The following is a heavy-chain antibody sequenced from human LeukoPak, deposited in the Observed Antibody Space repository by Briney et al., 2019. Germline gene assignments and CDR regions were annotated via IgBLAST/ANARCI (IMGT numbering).Heavy chain of an antibody. D-gene: IGHD2-15*01. CDR3: AREFNSFLADCSGGQCLFMS. Sequence: VGSLRLSCAASHFTFTTYWMSWVRQAPGKGLEWVANIKPDGSETYYVDSVKGRFTISRDNAKNSLYLQMNSLRAEDTAMYYCAREFNSFLADCSGGQCLFMSWGQGVLVTVSS. V-gene: IGHV3-7*01. CDR1: HFTFTTYW. J-gene: IGHJ4*02. CDR2: IKPDGSET.